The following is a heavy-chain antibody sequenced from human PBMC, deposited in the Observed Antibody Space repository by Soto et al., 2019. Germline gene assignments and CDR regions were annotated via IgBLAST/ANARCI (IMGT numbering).Heavy chain of an antibody. Sequence: GGSLRLSCAASGFTFSSYAMSWVRQAPGKGLEWVSLISGSGGSRYYADSVKGRFTISRDNSKNTLYLQMNSLRADDTAVYYCAKVMVKSWFDPWGQGTLVTVSS. CDR3: AKVMVKSWFDP. CDR2: ISGSGGSR. D-gene: IGHD5-18*01. J-gene: IGHJ5*02. CDR1: GFTFSSYA. V-gene: IGHV3-23*01.